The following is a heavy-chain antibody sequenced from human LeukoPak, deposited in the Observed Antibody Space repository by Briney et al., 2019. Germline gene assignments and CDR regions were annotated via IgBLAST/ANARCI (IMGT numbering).Heavy chain of an antibody. Sequence: GGSLRLSCVGSGFTFSKYYINWVRQGPGKGLEWVANIRHDGSEKYYVDSVEGRFTISRDDTRNSVHLQMNSLRAEDTAVYYCAKVGPVADTFDYWGQGTLVTVSS. J-gene: IGHJ4*02. CDR3: AKVGPVADTFDY. CDR2: IRHDGSEK. V-gene: IGHV3-7*03. D-gene: IGHD6-19*01. CDR1: GFTFSKYY.